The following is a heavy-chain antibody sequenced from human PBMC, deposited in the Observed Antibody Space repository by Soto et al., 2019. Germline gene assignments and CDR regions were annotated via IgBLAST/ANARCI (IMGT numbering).Heavy chain of an antibody. CDR3: ARQGSWPYYYYGLDV. CDR1: GYTFTTSG. D-gene: IGHD1-26*01. V-gene: IGHV1-18*01. CDR2: ISTYNGDT. Sequence: QVQLVQSGPEVKKPGASVKVSCEASGYTFTTSGISWVRQAPGQGLEWMGWISTYNGDTNSAQKFQGRVTMTADTSXXTVYMELMSLKSYDTAVYYCARQGSWPYYYYGLDVWGQGTTVTVSS. J-gene: IGHJ6*02.